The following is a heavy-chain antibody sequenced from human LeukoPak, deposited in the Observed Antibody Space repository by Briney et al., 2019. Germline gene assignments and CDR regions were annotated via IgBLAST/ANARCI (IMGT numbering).Heavy chain of an antibody. Sequence: ASVKVSCKASGYTFTSYYMHWVRQAPGQGLEWMGIINPSGGSASYTQKFQGRVTMTRDTSTSTVYMEVSSLRSEDTAVYYCARDVASSGYYWDWGQGTLVTVSS. CDR2: INPSGGSA. CDR3: ARDVASSGYYWD. D-gene: IGHD3-22*01. CDR1: GYTFTSYY. V-gene: IGHV1-46*01. J-gene: IGHJ4*02.